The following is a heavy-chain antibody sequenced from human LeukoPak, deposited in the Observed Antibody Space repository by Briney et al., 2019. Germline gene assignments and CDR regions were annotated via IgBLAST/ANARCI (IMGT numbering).Heavy chain of an antibody. Sequence: ASVKVSCKASGYTFTGYYMHWVRQAPGQGLEWMGWINPISGGTNYAQKFQGWVTLTRDTSISTAYMDLSRLTSDDTAVYYCARGLINGHDFDYWGQGTLVTVSS. V-gene: IGHV1-2*04. D-gene: IGHD1-20*01. J-gene: IGHJ4*02. CDR1: GYTFTGYY. CDR2: INPISGGT. CDR3: ARGLINGHDFDY.